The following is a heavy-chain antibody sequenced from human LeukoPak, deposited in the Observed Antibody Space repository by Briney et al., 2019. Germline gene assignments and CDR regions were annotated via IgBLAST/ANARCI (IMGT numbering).Heavy chain of an antibody. D-gene: IGHD3-10*01. Sequence: GGSLRLSCAVSGITLSNYGMSWVRQAPGKGLEWVAGISDSGGGTNYADSVKGRFTISRDNPKNTLYLQMNSLRAEDTALYYCAKVLEVRGVMGAFDIWGQGTMVTVSS. CDR1: GITLSNYG. V-gene: IGHV3-23*01. J-gene: IGHJ3*02. CDR2: ISDSGGGT. CDR3: AKVLEVRGVMGAFDI.